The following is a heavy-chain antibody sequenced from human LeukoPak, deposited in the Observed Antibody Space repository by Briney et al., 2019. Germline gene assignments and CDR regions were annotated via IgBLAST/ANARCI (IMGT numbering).Heavy chain of an antibody. CDR1: GFTFSSYA. V-gene: IGHV3-64*02. Sequence: GGSLRLSCAASGFTFSSYAVHWVRQAPGKGLEYVSAISSNGGSTYYADSVKGRFTISRDNSKNTLYLQMGSLRAEDMAVYYCARGYYYYGMDVWGQGTTVTVSS. CDR2: ISSNGGST. CDR3: ARGYYYYGMDV. J-gene: IGHJ6*02.